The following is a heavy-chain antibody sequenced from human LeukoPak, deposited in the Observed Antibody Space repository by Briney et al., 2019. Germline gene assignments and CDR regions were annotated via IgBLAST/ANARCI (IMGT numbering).Heavy chain of an antibody. CDR2: IYYSGST. V-gene: IGHV4-39*01. J-gene: IGHJ5*02. D-gene: IGHD2-2*01. CDR3: ARHWAIVVVPAAMPPWFDP. Sequence: SETLSLTCTVSGGSISSYYWGWIRQPPGRGLEWIGSIYYSGSTYYNPSLKSRVTISVDTSKNQFSLKLSSVTAADTAVYYCARHWAIVVVPAAMPPWFDPWGQGTLVTVSS. CDR1: GGSISSYY.